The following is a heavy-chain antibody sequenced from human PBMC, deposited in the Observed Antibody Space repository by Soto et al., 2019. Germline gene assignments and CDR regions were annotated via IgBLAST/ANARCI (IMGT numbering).Heavy chain of an antibody. CDR3: ATRNYYDTSGYYYWYYFDF. CDR1: GIIFRNYV. CDR2: ISGSGDST. J-gene: IGHJ4*02. Sequence: GGSLRLSCVASGIIFRNYVMSWVRQAPGKGLEWVSGISGSGDSTNYAESVKGRFTISRDNSKNSVYLQMNSLGAEDTAVYYCATRNYYDTSGYYYWYYFDFWGQGVLVTVSS. D-gene: IGHD3-22*01. V-gene: IGHV3-23*01.